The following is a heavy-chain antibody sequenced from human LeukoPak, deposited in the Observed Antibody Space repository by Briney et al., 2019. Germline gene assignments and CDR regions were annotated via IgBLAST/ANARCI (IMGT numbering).Heavy chain of an antibody. Sequence: GGSLRLSCAASGFTFNNYNMNWVRQAPGKALEWVSSITSSGTYIFYADSVKGRFTISRDNAKNSLYLQMNGLGPEDTAVYYCARNWGAAAAHFDYWGQGTLVTVSS. V-gene: IGHV3-21*01. J-gene: IGHJ4*02. D-gene: IGHD6-13*01. CDR3: ARNWGAAAAHFDY. CDR1: GFTFNNYN. CDR2: ITSSGTYI.